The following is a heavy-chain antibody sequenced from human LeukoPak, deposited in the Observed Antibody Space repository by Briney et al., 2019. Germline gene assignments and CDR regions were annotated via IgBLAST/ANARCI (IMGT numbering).Heavy chain of an antibody. D-gene: IGHD1-1*01. V-gene: IGHV3-7*03. Sequence: GGSLRLSCAASGFMFSSNWMSWVRLAPGKGLEWVANIKEDGTETYYVDSVKGRFTISRDNSKNTLYLQMNSLRAEDTAVYYCAKDPERDAFDIWGQGTMVTVSS. J-gene: IGHJ3*02. CDR1: GFMFSSNW. CDR2: IKEDGTET. CDR3: AKDPERDAFDI.